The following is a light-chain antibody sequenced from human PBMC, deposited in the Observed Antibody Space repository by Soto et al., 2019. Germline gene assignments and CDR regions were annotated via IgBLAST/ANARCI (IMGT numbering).Light chain of an antibody. Sequence: EIVMTQSPATLSVSPGERATLSCRASQSVSSNLAWYQQKPGQAPRLLISGASTRATGIPARFSGSGSGTEFTLTISSLQSEDFAVDYCQQYNNWPWTFGQGTKVEIK. V-gene: IGKV3-15*01. J-gene: IGKJ1*01. CDR3: QQYNNWPWT. CDR1: QSVSSN. CDR2: GAS.